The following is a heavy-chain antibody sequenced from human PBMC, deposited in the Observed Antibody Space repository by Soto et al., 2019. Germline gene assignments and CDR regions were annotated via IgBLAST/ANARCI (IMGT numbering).Heavy chain of an antibody. D-gene: IGHD2-21*02. V-gene: IGHV3-13*04. CDR1: GFTFSSYD. CDR2: IGTAGDT. CDR3: ARGALAYCGGDCSPDAFDI. Sequence: PGGSLRLSCAASGFTFSSYDMHWVRQATGKGLEWVSAIGTAGDTYYPGSVKGRFTISRENAKNSLYLQMNSLRAGDTAVYYCARGALAYCGGDCSPDAFDIWGQGTMVTVSS. J-gene: IGHJ3*02.